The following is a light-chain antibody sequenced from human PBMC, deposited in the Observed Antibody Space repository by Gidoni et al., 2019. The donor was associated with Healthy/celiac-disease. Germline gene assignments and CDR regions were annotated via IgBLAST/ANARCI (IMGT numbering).Light chain of an antibody. CDR2: GAS. CDR3: QQYGSSPPFT. Sequence: VLTQSPGTLSLSPGERATLSCRASQSVSSSYLAWYQQKPGQAPSLLIYGASSRATGIPDRFSGSGSGTDFTLTISRLEPEDFAVYYCQQYGSSPPFTFGPGTKVDIK. V-gene: IGKV3-20*01. CDR1: QSVSSSY. J-gene: IGKJ3*01.